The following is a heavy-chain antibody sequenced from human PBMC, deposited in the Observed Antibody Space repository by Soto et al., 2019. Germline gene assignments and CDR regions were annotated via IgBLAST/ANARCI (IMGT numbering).Heavy chain of an antibody. CDR2: ISSSSSYI. Sequence: GGSLRLSCAASGFTFSSYSMNWVRQAPGKGLGWVSSISSSSSYIYYADSVKGRFTISRDNAKNSLYLQMNSLRAEDTAVYYCARDASLTPTDWFDPWGQGTLVTVSS. J-gene: IGHJ5*02. V-gene: IGHV3-21*01. D-gene: IGHD2-2*01. CDR3: ARDASLTPTDWFDP. CDR1: GFTFSSYS.